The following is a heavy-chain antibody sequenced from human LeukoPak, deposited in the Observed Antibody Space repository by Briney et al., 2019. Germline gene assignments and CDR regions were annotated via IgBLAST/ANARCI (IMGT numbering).Heavy chain of an antibody. D-gene: IGHD1-26*01. CDR1: GGSISSYY. CDR3: ARDQSSASYTYYYYYIDV. CDR2: IYYSGST. Sequence: SETLSLTCTVSGGSISSYYWSWIRQPPGKGLEWIGYIYYSGSTNYNPSLKSRVTISVDTSKNQFSLKLSSVTAADTAVYYCARDQSSASYTYYYYYIDVWGKGTTVTVSS. V-gene: IGHV4-59*12. J-gene: IGHJ6*03.